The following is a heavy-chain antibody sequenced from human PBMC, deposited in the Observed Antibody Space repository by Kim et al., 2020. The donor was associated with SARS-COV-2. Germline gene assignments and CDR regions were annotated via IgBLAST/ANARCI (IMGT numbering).Heavy chain of an antibody. D-gene: IGHD2-15*01. V-gene: IGHV4-39*01. Sequence: SETLSLTCTVSGGSIRISSHYWTWIRQSTVKGLEWLGSIHYTGSTYYNPSLKSRLTMSVDTSKNEFSLNLGSVTDADTAVYYCTRRSGYDGGMDVWGQGTTVTASS. CDR3: TRRSGYDGGMDV. CDR2: IHYTGST. J-gene: IGHJ6*02. CDR1: GGSIRISSHY.